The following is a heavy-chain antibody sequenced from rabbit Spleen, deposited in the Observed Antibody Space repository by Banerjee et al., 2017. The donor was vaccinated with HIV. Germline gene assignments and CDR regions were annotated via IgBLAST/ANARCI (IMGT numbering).Heavy chain of an antibody. CDR3: ARDTGSSFSSYGMDL. D-gene: IGHD8-1*01. Sequence: EQLEESGGGLVKPEGSLTLTCKASGVSFSVSSYMCWVRQAPGKGLEWIACIDAGSSDFTYFASWAKGRFTISKTSSTTVTLQMTSLTAADTATYFCARDTGSSFSSYGMDLWGPGTLVTVS. V-gene: IGHV1S45*01. CDR1: GVSFSVSSY. CDR2: IDAGSSDFT. J-gene: IGHJ6*01.